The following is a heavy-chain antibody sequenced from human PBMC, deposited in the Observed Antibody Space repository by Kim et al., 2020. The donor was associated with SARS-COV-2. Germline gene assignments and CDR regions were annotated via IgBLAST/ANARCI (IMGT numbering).Heavy chain of an antibody. J-gene: IGHJ6*02. V-gene: IGHV7-4-1*02. CDR3: ARELGSGSYMYYYYGMDV. CDR2: INTNTGNP. D-gene: IGHD6-19*01. Sequence: ASVKVSCKASGYTFTSHAMIWVRQAPGQGLEWMGWINTNTGNPTYAQGFTGRSVFSLDTSVSTAYLQISSLKAEDTAVYYCARELGSGSYMYYYYGMDVWGQGTKGTVSS. CDR1: GYTFTSHA.